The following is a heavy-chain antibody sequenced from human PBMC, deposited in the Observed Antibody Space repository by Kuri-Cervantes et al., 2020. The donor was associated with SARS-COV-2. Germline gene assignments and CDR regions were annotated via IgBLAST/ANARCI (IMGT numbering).Heavy chain of an antibody. CDR3: ARRSWGLEGLSGYFDY. CDR1: GGSFSGYY. J-gene: IGHJ4*02. CDR2: INHSGST. D-gene: IGHD3-3*01. V-gene: IGHV4-34*01. Sequence: GSLRLSCAVYGGSFSGYYWSWIRQPPGKGLEWIGEINHSGSTNYNPSLKSRVTISVDTSKNQFSLKLSSVTAADTAVYYCARRSWGLEGLSGYFDYWGQGTLVTVSS.